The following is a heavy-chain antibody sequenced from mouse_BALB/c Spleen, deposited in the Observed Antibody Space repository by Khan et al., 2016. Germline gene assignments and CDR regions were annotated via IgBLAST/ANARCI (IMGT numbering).Heavy chain of an antibody. CDR3: ARGLYYYGSSYYSMDF. CDR1: GFNIKDTY. Sequence: VQLQQSGAELVKPGASVKLSCTASGFNIKDTYMHWVKQRPEKGMEWIGRIDPANGNTKYDPKFQGKATITADTSSNTAYMQLSSLTSEDTAVYYFARGLYYYGSSYYSMDFLGQGTSVTVSS. CDR2: IDPANGNT. J-gene: IGHJ4*01. D-gene: IGHD1-1*01. V-gene: IGHV14-3*02.